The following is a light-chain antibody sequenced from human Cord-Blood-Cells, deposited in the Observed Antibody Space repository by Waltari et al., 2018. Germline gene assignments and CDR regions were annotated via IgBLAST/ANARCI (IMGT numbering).Light chain of an antibody. CDR2: WAS. V-gene: IGKV4-1*01. CDR3: QQYYSTTYT. Sequence: DIVLTQSPDSLAVSLVESATINCKCSQSVLYSSNNKYYLAWYQQKPGQPAKLLIYWASTRESGVPDRFIGSGSGTEFSLPISSLQADDVAVYYCQQYYSTTYTFGQGTKLEIK. J-gene: IGKJ2*01. CDR1: QSVLYSSNNKYY.